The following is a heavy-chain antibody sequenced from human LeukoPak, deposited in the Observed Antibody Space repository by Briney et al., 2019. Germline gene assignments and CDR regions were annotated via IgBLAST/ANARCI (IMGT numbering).Heavy chain of an antibody. Sequence: RGSPRHSSAPPRVSFTDYYMSWIRHAPGDGLEWVLSISSIGSYTNYADSVKGRFTISRDNAKNTLYLQMNSLRAEDTAVYYCARDYVHWFDPWGQGTLVTVSS. V-gene: IGHV3-11*06. D-gene: IGHD3-10*02. CDR1: RVSFTDYY. CDR2: ISSIGSYT. J-gene: IGHJ5*02. CDR3: ARDYVHWFDP.